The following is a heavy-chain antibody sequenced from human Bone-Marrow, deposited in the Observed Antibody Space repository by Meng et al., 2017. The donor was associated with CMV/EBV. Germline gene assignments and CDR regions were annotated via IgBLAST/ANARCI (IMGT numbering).Heavy chain of an antibody. J-gene: IGHJ3*02. CDR2: IYYSGST. CDR3: ARPKPGPRGAFDI. CDR1: GGSISSSSYY. V-gene: IGHV4-39*07. Sequence: SETLSLTCTVSGGSISSSSYYWGWIRQPPGKGLEWIGSIYYSGSTYYNPSLKSRVTISVDTSKNQFSLKLSSVTASDTAMYYCARPKPGPRGAFDIWGQGTMVTVSS.